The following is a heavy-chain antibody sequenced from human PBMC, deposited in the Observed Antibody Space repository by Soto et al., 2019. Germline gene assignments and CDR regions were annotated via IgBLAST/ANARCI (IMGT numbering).Heavy chain of an antibody. J-gene: IGHJ6*02. CDR2: ISAYNGNT. CDR3: ARSWFGELRFYYYGMDV. V-gene: IGHV1-18*01. CDR1: GYTFTSYG. Sequence: GASVKVSCKASGYTFTSYGISWVRQAPGQGLEWMGWISAYNGNTNYAQKLQGRVTMTTDTSTSTAYMELRSLRSDDTAVYYCARSWFGELRFYYYGMDVWGQGTTVTV. D-gene: IGHD3-10*01.